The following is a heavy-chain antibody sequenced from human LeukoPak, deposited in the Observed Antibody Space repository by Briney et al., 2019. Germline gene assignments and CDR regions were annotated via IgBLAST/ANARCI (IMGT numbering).Heavy chain of an antibody. CDR3: ARAESGPTPFFDY. Sequence: PSETLSLTCTVSGGSLSSRSHYWGCIRQFPGKGLQWIASVYFTGSTYYNPSLTSRATVSVDTSKNQFSLKLSSVTAADTAVYYCARAESGPTPFFDYWGQGTLVTVPS. D-gene: IGHD3-3*01. V-gene: IGHV4-39*01. CDR1: GGSLSSRSHY. CDR2: VYFTGST. J-gene: IGHJ4*02.